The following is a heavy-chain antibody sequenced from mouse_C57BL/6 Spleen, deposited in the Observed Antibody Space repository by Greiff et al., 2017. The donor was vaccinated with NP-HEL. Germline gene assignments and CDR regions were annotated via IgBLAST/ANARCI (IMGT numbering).Heavy chain of an antibody. J-gene: IGHJ1*03. CDR3: ARHGSSYGYFDV. D-gene: IGHD1-1*01. CDR1: GYTFTSYW. Sequence: QVQLQQPGAELVRPGSSVKLSCKASGYTFTSYWMHWVKQRPIQGLEWIGNIDPSDSETHYNQKFKDKATLTVDESSSTAYMQLSSLTSEDSAVYYCARHGSSYGYFDVWGTGTTVTVSS. V-gene: IGHV1-52*01. CDR2: IDPSDSET.